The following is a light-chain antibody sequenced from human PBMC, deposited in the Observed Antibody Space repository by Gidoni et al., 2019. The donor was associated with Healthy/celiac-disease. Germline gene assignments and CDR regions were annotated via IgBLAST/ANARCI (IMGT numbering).Light chain of an antibody. CDR2: AAS. V-gene: IGKV1-8*01. CDR3: QQYYSYPPS. J-gene: IGKJ3*01. CDR1: QGIRSY. Sequence: AIRMTQSPSSFSASTGDRVTITCRASQGIRSYLDWYQQKPGKAPKLLIYAASTLQSGVPSRFSGSGSGTDFTLTISCLQSEDFATYYCQQYYSYPPSFGPGTKVDIK.